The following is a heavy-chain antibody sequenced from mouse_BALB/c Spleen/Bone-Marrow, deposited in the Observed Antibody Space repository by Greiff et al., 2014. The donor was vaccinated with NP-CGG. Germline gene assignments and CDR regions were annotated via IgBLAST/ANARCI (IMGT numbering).Heavy chain of an antibody. Sequence: EVMLVESGPGLVKPSQSLSLTCTVTGYSITGDYAWNWIRQFPGNKLEWMGYISYSGSTDYNPPLKSRISITRDTSKNQFFLQLNSVTTEDTATYYCARATYYGNFFDYWGQGTTLTVSS. D-gene: IGHD2-10*01. J-gene: IGHJ2*01. CDR1: GYSITGDYA. CDR3: ARATYYGNFFDY. CDR2: ISYSGST. V-gene: IGHV3-2*02.